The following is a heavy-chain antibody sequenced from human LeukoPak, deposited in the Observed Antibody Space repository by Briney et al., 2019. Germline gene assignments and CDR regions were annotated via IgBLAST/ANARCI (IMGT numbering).Heavy chain of an antibody. CDR3: ARGFCNFIFDY. CDR2: VTASGVSS. CDR1: GFIFSICS. Sequence: PGGSLRLSCAASGFIFSICSMSWVRQAPGKGLEWVSSVTASGVSSDYADSVKGRFTISRDNSKKILYLQMSSLRADDTAVYYCARGFCNFIFDYWGQGTLVTVSS. V-gene: IGHV3-23*01. J-gene: IGHJ4*02. D-gene: IGHD4-11*01.